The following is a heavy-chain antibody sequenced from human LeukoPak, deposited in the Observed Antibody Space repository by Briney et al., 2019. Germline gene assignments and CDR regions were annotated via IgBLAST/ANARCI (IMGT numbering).Heavy chain of an antibody. V-gene: IGHV3-23*01. CDR3: ANEGQYCRGGRCSSYLDY. D-gene: IGHD2-15*01. J-gene: IGHJ4*02. CDR2: ISGSGRST. Sequence: GGSLRLSCAASGFTFSNYAMTWVRQAPGKGLEWVSGISGSGRSTYYADSVKGRFTISRDNSKNTLFLQMNRLRAEDTAVYYGANEGQYCRGGRCSSYLDYWGQGTLVTVSS. CDR1: GFTFSNYA.